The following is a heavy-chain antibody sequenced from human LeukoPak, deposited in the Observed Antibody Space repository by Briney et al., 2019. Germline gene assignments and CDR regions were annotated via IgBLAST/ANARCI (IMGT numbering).Heavy chain of an antibody. CDR2: IRQDGGEI. Sequence: GGSLRLSRAASGFTFSSYWMAWVRQAPGKGLEWVANIRQDGGEIYYVDSVKGRFILSRDNAKNSLYLEMNSLRDEGTAVYYCARDKIVGATNFDSWGQGTLVTVSS. V-gene: IGHV3-7*01. J-gene: IGHJ4*02. CDR3: ARDKIVGATNFDS. CDR1: GFTFSSYW. D-gene: IGHD1-26*01.